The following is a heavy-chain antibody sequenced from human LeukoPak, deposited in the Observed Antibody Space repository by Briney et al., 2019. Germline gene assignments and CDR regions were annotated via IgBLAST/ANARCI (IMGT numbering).Heavy chain of an antibody. CDR3: AGDLDSYGTFDY. Sequence: SVKVSCKASGGTFSSYAISWVRQAPGQGLEWMGRIIPIFGTANYAQKFQGRVTITTDESTSTAYMELSSLRFEDTAVYYCAGDLDSYGTFDYWGQGTLVTVSS. CDR2: IIPIFGTA. CDR1: GGTFSSYA. D-gene: IGHD5-18*01. J-gene: IGHJ4*02. V-gene: IGHV1-69*05.